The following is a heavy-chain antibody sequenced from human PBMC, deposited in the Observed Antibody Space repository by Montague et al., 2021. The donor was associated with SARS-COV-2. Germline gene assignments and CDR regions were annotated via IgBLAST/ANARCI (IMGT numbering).Heavy chain of an antibody. D-gene: IGHD6-19*01. J-gene: IGHJ4*02. CDR3: ATQEDPSGWIPGPFDF. CDR1: GGSISSSTYY. CDR2: MYYRGST. V-gene: IGHV4-39*01. Sequence: SQTLSLTCTVSGGSISSSTYYWAWIRQPPGKGLEWIGSMYYRGSTYYNPSLKSRVFISVDTTKKQLPLTLTSVTAADTAVYYCATQEDPSGWIPGPFDFWGQGTLLSVSS.